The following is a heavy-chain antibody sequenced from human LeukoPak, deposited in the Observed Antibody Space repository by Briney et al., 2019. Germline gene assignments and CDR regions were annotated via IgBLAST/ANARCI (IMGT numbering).Heavy chain of an antibody. CDR2: IYYSGST. CDR1: GGSISSYY. Sequence: SETLSLTCTVSGGSISSYYWSWIRQPPGKGLERIGYIYYSGSTNYNPSLKSRVTISVDTSKNQFSLKLSSVTAADTAVYYCARDRGYSYGPDYWGQGTLVTVSS. D-gene: IGHD5-18*01. J-gene: IGHJ4*02. CDR3: ARDRGYSYGPDY. V-gene: IGHV4-59*01.